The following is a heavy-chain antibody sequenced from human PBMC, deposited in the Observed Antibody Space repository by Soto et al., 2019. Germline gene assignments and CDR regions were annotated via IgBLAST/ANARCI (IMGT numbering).Heavy chain of an antibody. D-gene: IGHD3-3*01. Sequence: GGSLRLSCAASGFTFSSYAMHWVRQAPGKGLEWVAVISYDGINKYYADSVKGRFTISRDNSKNTLYLQMNSLRAEDTAVYYCARGFLRFLEWSGFDYWGQGTLLTVYS. CDR1: GFTFSSYA. CDR3: ARGFLRFLEWSGFDY. J-gene: IGHJ4*02. V-gene: IGHV3-30-3*01. CDR2: ISYDGINK.